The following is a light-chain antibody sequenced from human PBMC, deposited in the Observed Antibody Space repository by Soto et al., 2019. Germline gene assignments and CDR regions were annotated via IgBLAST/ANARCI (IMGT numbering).Light chain of an antibody. CDR1: QSVYSSS. Sequence: EIVLTQSPGTLSLSPGERATLSCRASQSVYSSSLAWYHQKAGQAPSLLISGASSRATGIPDRFSGSGSGTDFTLTITTLEPEDSGVYYCQQYGTSPRTFGQGTKLEIK. J-gene: IGKJ2*01. CDR2: GAS. V-gene: IGKV3-20*01. CDR3: QQYGTSPRT.